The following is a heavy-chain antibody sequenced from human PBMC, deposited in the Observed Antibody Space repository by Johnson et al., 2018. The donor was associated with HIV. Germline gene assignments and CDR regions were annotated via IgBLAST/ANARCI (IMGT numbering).Heavy chain of an antibody. J-gene: IGHJ3*02. D-gene: IGHD5-24*01. CDR2: ISYDGSNK. CDR1: GFTFSSYA. CDR3: ARDQYDRGDGALDI. V-gene: IGHV3-30-3*01. Sequence: QVQLMESGGGVVRPGGSLRLSCAASGFTFSSYAMHWVRQAPGKGLDWVALISYDGSNKYYVDSVKGRFTISRDNSKNTLYLQMNSLRTEDAAVYYCARDQYDRGDGALDIWGQGTMVTVSS.